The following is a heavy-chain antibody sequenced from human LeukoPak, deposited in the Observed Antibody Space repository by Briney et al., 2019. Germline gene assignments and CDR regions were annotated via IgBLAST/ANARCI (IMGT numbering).Heavy chain of an antibody. CDR1: GFTVSNYG. CDR2: MSYDGNNK. D-gene: IGHD3-16*01. J-gene: IGHJ4*02. Sequence: GGSLRLSCAASGFTVSNYGMHWVRQAPGKGLEWVAVMSYDGNNKYHADSVKGRFTISRDNSQNTLYLQMDSLRPDDTAVYYCAKVREIMFRGPQDYWGQGTLVTVSS. V-gene: IGHV3-30*18. CDR3: AKVREIMFRGPQDY.